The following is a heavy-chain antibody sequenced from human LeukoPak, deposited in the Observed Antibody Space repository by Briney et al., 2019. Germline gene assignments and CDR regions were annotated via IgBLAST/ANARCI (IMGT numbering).Heavy chain of an antibody. J-gene: IGHJ6*02. D-gene: IGHD3-16*01. CDR1: GFTFSSYW. CDR3: AREGGYQYYYAMDV. Sequence: GSLRLSCAASGFTFSSYWMSWVRQAPGKGLEWVANIKQDGSEKYYVDSVKGRFTISTDNAKNSLYLQMSSLRAEDAAVYYCAREGGYQYYYAMDVWGQGTTVTVSS. V-gene: IGHV3-7*01. CDR2: IKQDGSEK.